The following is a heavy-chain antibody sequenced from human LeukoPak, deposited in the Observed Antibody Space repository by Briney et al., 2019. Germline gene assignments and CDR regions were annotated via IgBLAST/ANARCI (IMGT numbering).Heavy chain of an antibody. CDR2: IWYDGSNK. CDR1: GFTFRSHG. Sequence: GGSLRLSCAASGFTFRSHGMHWVRQAPGKGLEWVAFIWYDGSNKYYTDSVKGRFTISRDNSKNTLYLQMNSLRAEDTAVYYCVSFYETYWGRGTLVTVSS. D-gene: IGHD2-2*01. CDR3: VSFYETY. V-gene: IGHV3-30*02. J-gene: IGHJ4*02.